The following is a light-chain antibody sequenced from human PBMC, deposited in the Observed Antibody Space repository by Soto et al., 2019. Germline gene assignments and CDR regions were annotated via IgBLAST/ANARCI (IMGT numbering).Light chain of an antibody. CDR2: DAS. V-gene: IGKV3-11*01. CDR1: QSVSSY. CDR3: QQRSSWPRT. Sequence: EIVLTQSPATLSLSPGERATLSCRASQSVSSYLAWYQQKAGQAPRLLIYDASNRATGIAARFIGSGSGTDFTLTISRLKPEDFAVYYCQQRSSWPRTFGLGTKVDIK. J-gene: IGKJ1*01.